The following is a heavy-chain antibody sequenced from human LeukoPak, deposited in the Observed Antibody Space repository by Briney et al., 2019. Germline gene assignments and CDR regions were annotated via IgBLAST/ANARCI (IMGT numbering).Heavy chain of an antibody. D-gene: IGHD6-6*01. CDR3: ARGGAARPDY. J-gene: IGHJ4*02. CDR2: ISWNSGHR. V-gene: IGHV3-9*01. Sequence: PGGSLRLSCAASGFTFDDYAMHWVRHAPGKGLEWVSGISWNSGHRGYADSVKGRFTISRDNAKNSLYLQMKSLRAEDTALYYCARGGAARPDYWGQGSLVTVSS. CDR1: GFTFDDYA.